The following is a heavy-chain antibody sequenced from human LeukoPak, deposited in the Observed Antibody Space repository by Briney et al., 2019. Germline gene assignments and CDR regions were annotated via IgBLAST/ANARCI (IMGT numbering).Heavy chain of an antibody. J-gene: IGHJ4*02. Sequence: GGSLRLSCAASAFTFSRYWMTWVRQAPGKRLEWVANIKEDGSEKYYVDSVKGRFSISRDNTKNSLYLQMNSLRAEDTAVYYCARGGYTSSWYISRDYWGQGTLVTVSS. V-gene: IGHV3-7*01. CDR2: IKEDGSEK. CDR1: AFTFSRYW. CDR3: ARGGYTSSWYISRDY. D-gene: IGHD6-13*01.